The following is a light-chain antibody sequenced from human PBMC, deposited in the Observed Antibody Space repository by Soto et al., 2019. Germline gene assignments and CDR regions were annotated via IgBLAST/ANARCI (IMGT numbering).Light chain of an antibody. V-gene: IGKV3-20*01. CDR2: DTS. CDR1: QSVSNSY. Sequence: EFVLTQSPGTLSLSPVERATLSFRASQSVSNSYVAWYQQKSGQAPRLLIYDTSSRVTGIPDRFSGSGSGTDFTLTISRLEPEDFAVFYCQQYGTSEIIFGQGTRLEIK. CDR3: QQYGTSEII. J-gene: IGKJ5*01.